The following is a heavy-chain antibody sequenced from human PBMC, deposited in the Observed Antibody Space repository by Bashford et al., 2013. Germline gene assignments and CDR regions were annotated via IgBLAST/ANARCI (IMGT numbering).Heavy chain of an antibody. Sequence: VRQAPGKGLEWVSEISNRGERAYYGDSVKGRFTISRDNSKNTLYLQMNSLRAEDTAEYFCATDAGYYDSSGYHPFRAWGQGTLVHRLL. J-gene: IGHJ5*02. CDR3: ATDAGYYDSSGYHPFRA. V-gene: IGHV3-23*01. CDR2: ISNRGERA. D-gene: IGHD3-22*01.